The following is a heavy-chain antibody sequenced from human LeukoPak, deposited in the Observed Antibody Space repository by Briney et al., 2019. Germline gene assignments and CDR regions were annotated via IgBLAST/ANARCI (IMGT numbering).Heavy chain of an antibody. V-gene: IGHV3-11*01. CDR1: GFTFSDYY. Sequence: GGSLRLSCAASGFTFSDYYMSWIRQAPGKGLEWVSYISSSGSTIYYADSVKGRFTISRDNAKNSLYLQMNSLRAEDTAVYYCARYPPDTAMAPDYWGQGTLVTGSS. D-gene: IGHD5-18*01. CDR2: ISSSGSTI. J-gene: IGHJ4*02. CDR3: ARYPPDTAMAPDY.